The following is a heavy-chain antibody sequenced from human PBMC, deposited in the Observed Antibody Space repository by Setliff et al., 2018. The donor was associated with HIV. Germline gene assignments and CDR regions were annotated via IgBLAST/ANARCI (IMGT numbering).Heavy chain of an antibody. J-gene: IGHJ4*02. CDR3: AAASSWDPLLDY. CDR1: GYSISSGYY. D-gene: IGHD6-13*01. V-gene: IGHV4-38-2*01. CDR2: IYHSGTT. Sequence: PSETLSLTCAVSGYSISSGYYWGWIRQTPGKGLEWIGSIYHSGTTYYNPSLRSRVTISVDTSKNQFSLKLNSVTAADTAVYYCAAASSWDPLLDYWGQGTLVTVSS.